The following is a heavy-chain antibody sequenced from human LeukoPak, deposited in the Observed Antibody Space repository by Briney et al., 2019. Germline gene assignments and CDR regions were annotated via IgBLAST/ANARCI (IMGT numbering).Heavy chain of an antibody. CDR2: IYSSGST. D-gene: IGHD3-16*01. CDR1: GFTVSSNY. CDR3: ARDPRRITDAYYSYYMDV. Sequence: GGSLRLSCATSGFTVSSNYMTWVRQAPGKELERVSVIYSSGSTSYADSVKGRFTISRDNSRNTLYLQMNSLRAEDTAVYYCARDPRRITDAYYSYYMDVWGKGTTVTVSS. V-gene: IGHV3-53*01. J-gene: IGHJ6*03.